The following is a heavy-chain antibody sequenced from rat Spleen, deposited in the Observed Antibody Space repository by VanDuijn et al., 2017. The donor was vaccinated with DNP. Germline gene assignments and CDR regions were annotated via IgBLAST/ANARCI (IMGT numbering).Heavy chain of an antibody. D-gene: IGHD5-1*01. CDR2: IRYCSNT. CDR1: GYSITSNY. Sequence: EVQLQESGPGLVKPPQSISLTCSVTGYSITSNYCGWIRKFPGSEMDWIGHIRYCSNTRYNPSLQIRISITIYTSKNQFILQLNSLTTEDTATYYCAIQLGVFDYWGQGVMVIVSS. J-gene: IGHJ2*01. CDR3: AIQLGVFDY. V-gene: IGHV3-1*01.